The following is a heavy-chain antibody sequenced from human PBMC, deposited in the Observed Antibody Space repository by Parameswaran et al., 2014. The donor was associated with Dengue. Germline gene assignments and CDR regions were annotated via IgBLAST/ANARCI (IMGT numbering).Heavy chain of an antibody. V-gene: IGHV3-21*01. Sequence: WIRQPPGKGLEWVSSISSSSSYIYYADSVKGRFTISRDNAKNSLYLQMNSLRAEDTAVYYCARGESSSPLGYYGMDVWGQGTTVTVSS. CDR3: ARGESSSPLGYYGMDV. CDR2: ISSSSSYI. J-gene: IGHJ6*02. D-gene: IGHD6-6*01.